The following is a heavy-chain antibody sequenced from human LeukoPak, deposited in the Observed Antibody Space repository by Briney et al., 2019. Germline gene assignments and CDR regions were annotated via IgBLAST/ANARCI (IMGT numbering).Heavy chain of an antibody. Sequence: VASVKVSCTASGYTFTSYDINWVRQATGQGLEWMGWMNPNSGNTGYAQKFQGRVTITRNTSISTAYMELSSLRSEDTAVYYCARGRSSSSGDYYYYMDVWGKGTTVTVSS. D-gene: IGHD6-6*01. V-gene: IGHV1-8*03. J-gene: IGHJ6*03. CDR1: GYTFTSYD. CDR3: ARGRSSSSGDYYYYMDV. CDR2: MNPNSGNT.